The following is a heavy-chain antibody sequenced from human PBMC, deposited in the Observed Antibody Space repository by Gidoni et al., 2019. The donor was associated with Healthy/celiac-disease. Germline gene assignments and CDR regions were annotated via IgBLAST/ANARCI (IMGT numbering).Heavy chain of an antibody. V-gene: IGHV1-24*01. D-gene: IGHD5-12*01. J-gene: IGHJ6*02. Sequence: QVQLVQSGAEVKKPGASVKVSCQVAGYTLTELSMHWLRQAPGKGPEWMGGFDPEDGETIYAQKFQGRVTMTEDTSTYTAYMELSSLRSEDTAVYYCATIPRVATIYSYGMDVWGQGTTVTVSS. CDR1: GYTLTELS. CDR3: ATIPRVATIYSYGMDV. CDR2: FDPEDGET.